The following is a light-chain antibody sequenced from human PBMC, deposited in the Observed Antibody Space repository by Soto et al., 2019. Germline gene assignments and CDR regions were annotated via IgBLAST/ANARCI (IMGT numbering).Light chain of an antibody. V-gene: IGKV1-39*01. CDR1: QTIDNF. J-gene: IGKJ4*01. CDR3: QQSYLTPLT. Sequence: DIQMAQSPSSLSVCVGDRGTISCRLSQTIDNFLNWYHLNPEEPPELLIYDATNLRSGVPSRFSGSGSGTDFTLTISSLQPEDFATYYCQQSYLTPLTFGGGTK. CDR2: DAT.